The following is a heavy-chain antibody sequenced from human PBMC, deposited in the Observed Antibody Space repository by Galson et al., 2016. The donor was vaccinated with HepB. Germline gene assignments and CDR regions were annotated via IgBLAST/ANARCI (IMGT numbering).Heavy chain of an antibody. Sequence: SVKVSCKVSGYTLTELSMHWLRQAPGKGPEWMGGFDPEDDETIYAQKFRGRVTMTEDTSTDTAYMELSSLRSEDTAVYYCATRRGDYYGVWYVDLWGRGTLVTVSS. V-gene: IGHV1-24*01. D-gene: IGHD4-17*01. CDR1: GYTLTELS. CDR2: FDPEDDET. J-gene: IGHJ2*01. CDR3: ATRRGDYYGVWYVDL.